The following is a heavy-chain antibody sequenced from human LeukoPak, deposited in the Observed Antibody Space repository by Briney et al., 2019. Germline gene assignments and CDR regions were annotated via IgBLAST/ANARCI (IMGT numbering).Heavy chain of an antibody. CDR1: GFTFSSYG. V-gene: IGHV3-30*03. CDR3: ARSSYSSSSSV. D-gene: IGHD6-6*01. J-gene: IGHJ3*01. CDR2: ISYDGSNK. Sequence: GGSLRLSCAASGFTFSSYGMHWDRQAPGKGLEWVAVISYDGSNKYYADSVKGRFTISRDNAKNSLYLQINSLRAEDTAVYYCARSSYSSSSSVWGQGTMVTVSS.